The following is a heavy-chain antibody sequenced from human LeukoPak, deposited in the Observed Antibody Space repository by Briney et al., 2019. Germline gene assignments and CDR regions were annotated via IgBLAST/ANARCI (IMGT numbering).Heavy chain of an antibody. CDR2: IIPIFGTA. D-gene: IGHD5-12*01. CDR3: ARVATGANGYFDL. CDR1: GGTFSSYA. J-gene: IGHJ2*01. Sequence: ASVKVSCKASGGTFSSYAISWVRQAPGQGLEWMGGIIPIFGTANYAQKFQGRVTITADKSTSTAYMELSSLRSEDTAVYYCARVATGANGYFDLWGRGTLVTVSS. V-gene: IGHV1-69*06.